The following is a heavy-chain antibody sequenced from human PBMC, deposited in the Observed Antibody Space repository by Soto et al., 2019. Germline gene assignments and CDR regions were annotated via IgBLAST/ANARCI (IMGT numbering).Heavy chain of an antibody. CDR2: MSYDGTKE. CDR3: AKEFGSTWIDH. Sequence: GGSLRLSCAASGFTLTTYGMHWVRKAPGKGLEWVAAMSYDGTKEYYADSVKGGFTISRDSSRNTLFLQLNSLRAEETAVYYCAKEFGSTWIDHWGEGTLFTVSS. V-gene: IGHV3-30*18. CDR1: GFTLTTYG. D-gene: IGHD6-13*01. J-gene: IGHJ4*02.